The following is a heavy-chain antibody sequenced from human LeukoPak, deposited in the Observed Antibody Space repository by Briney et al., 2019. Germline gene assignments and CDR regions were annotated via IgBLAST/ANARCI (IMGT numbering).Heavy chain of an antibody. V-gene: IGHV4-39*07. D-gene: IGHD6-6*01. J-gene: IGHJ4*02. Sequence: SETLSLTCTVSGGSLSSRNYYWGWIRQSPGKGLEWIGNIYYTGSNYYDPSLESRVTISVDTSKNQFSLRLTSVTAADTAVYYCARASIAARQGGLMDFDYWGQGTLVTVSS. CDR3: ARASIAARQGGLMDFDY. CDR1: GGSLSSRNYY. CDR2: IYYTGSN.